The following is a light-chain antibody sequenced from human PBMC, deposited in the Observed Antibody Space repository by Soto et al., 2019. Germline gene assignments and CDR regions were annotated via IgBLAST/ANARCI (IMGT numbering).Light chain of an antibody. CDR1: SSNIGTSYD. CDR3: QSYGDSLSGYV. J-gene: IGLJ1*01. V-gene: IGLV1-40*01. CDR2: GNS. Sequence: QSVLTQPPSVSGAPGQRVTISCTGSSSNIGTSYDVHWYQQVPGTAPKLLIYGNSNRPSGVPDRFSGSKSGTSASLAITGLQAEDEADYYCQSYGDSLSGYVFGTGTKLTVL.